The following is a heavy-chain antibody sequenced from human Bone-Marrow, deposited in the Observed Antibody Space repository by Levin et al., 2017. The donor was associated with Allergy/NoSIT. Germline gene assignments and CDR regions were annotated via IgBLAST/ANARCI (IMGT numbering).Heavy chain of an antibody. V-gene: IGHV3-23*02. J-gene: IGHJ4*02. CDR3: AKDRDFYGSGSLGN. CDR1: GFTFSNYA. D-gene: IGHD3-10*01. Sequence: GESLKISCAGSGFTFSNYAMSWVRQAPGKGLEWVSGISGSGDSTYDGDSVKGRFTISRDNSKNTLYLQMNSLRAEDTAVYYCAKDRDFYGSGSLGNWGQGTLVTVSS. CDR2: ISGSGDST.